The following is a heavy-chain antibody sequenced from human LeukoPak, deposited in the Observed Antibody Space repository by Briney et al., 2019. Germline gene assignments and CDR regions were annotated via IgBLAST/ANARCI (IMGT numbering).Heavy chain of an antibody. Sequence: PGGSLRLSCAASGFTFSDYYMSWIRQAPGKGLEWGSYISSSGSTIYYADSVKGRFTISRDNAKNSLYLQMNSLRAEDTAVYYCARTYGGNAEYYYGMDVWGQGTTVTVSS. CDR1: GFTFSDYY. CDR3: ARTYGGNAEYYYGMDV. CDR2: ISSSGSTI. D-gene: IGHD4-23*01. J-gene: IGHJ6*02. V-gene: IGHV3-11*01.